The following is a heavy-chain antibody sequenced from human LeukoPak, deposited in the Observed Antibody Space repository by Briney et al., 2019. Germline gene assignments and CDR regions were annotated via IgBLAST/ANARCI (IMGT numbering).Heavy chain of an antibody. CDR3: SVGPVGWLLPRY. CDR2: IKQDGSEK. Sequence: GGSLRLSCAASGFTFSSYWMSWARQAPGKGLEWVANIKQDGSEKYYVDSVKGRFTISRDNAKNSLYLQMNSLRAEDTAVYYCSVGPVGWLLPRYWGQGTLVTVSS. CDR1: GFTFSSYW. V-gene: IGHV3-7*03. J-gene: IGHJ4*02. D-gene: IGHD2-21*02.